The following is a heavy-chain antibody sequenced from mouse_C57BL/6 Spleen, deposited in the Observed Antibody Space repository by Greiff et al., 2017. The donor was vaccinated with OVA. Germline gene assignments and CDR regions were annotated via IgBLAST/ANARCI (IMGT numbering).Heavy chain of an antibody. D-gene: IGHD1-1*01. Sequence: EVKLVESGGGLVQPGGSLSLSCAASGFTFTDYYMSWVRQPPGKALEWLGFIRNKANGYTTEYSASVKGRFTISRDNSQSILYLQMNALRAEDSATYYCATYYYDSSYEWYFDVWGTGTTVTVSS. CDR1: GFTFTDYY. V-gene: IGHV7-3*01. J-gene: IGHJ1*03. CDR2: IRNKANGYTT. CDR3: ATYYYDSSYEWYFDV.